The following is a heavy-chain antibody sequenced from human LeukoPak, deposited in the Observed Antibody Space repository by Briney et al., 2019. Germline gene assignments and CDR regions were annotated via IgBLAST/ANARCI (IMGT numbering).Heavy chain of an antibody. Sequence: GGSLRLSCAASGFTVSSNYMSWVRQAPGKGLEWVSVIYTDGTTHYADPVKGRFTISRDSSKNTLYLQMSSLRAEDTAVYYCVGSASYDSTSYYIYYFLDVWGKGTTVTISS. J-gene: IGHJ6*03. CDR3: VGSASYDSTSYYIYYFLDV. CDR1: GFTVSSNY. V-gene: IGHV3-66*01. D-gene: IGHD3-22*01. CDR2: IYTDGTT.